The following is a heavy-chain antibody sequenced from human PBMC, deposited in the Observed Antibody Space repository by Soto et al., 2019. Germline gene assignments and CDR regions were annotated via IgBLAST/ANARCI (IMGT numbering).Heavy chain of an antibody. CDR3: EVVAATAHFDL. D-gene: IGHD2-15*01. J-gene: IGHJ4*02. CDR1: GFTFSDYT. Sequence: GSLRLSCAASGFTFSDYTLNWVRQAPGKGLEWVSSISSTNSYIYYADSVKGRFTISRDNAKNSLFLQMNSLRAEDTAVYYCEVVAATAHFDLWGQGTLVTVSS. V-gene: IGHV3-21*01. CDR2: ISSTNSYI.